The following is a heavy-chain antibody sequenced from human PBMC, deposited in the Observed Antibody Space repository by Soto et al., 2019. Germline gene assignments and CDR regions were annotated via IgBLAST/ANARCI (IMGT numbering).Heavy chain of an antibody. CDR3: ARVDSSGCSEY. CDR2: IYPGDSDT. V-gene: IGHV5-51*01. CDR1: GYSFTSHW. D-gene: IGHD6-25*01. J-gene: IGHJ4*02. Sequence: GESLKISCKGSGYSFTSHWIGWVRQMPGKGLECMGFIYPGDSDTTYSPSFQGHVTISADKYSSTAYLQWSSLKASDTAMYYCARVDSSGCSEYWGQGTLVTVSS.